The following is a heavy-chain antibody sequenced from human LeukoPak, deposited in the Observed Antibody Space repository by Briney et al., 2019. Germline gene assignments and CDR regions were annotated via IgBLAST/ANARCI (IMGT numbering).Heavy chain of an antibody. Sequence: PWGSLRLSCAASGFTFSSYTMKWVGQTPGKGLEWVSYISRSSSAIYYADSVKGRFTISRDNAKNSLYLQMNSLRDEDTAVYYCAGGLGMDVWGQGTTVSVSS. CDR1: GFTFSSYT. CDR2: ISRSSSAI. V-gene: IGHV3-48*02. CDR3: AGGLGMDV. D-gene: IGHD4-23*01. J-gene: IGHJ6*02.